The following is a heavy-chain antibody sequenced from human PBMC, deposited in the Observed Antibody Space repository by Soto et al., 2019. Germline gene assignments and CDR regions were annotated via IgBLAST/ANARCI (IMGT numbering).Heavy chain of an antibody. V-gene: IGHV5-51*01. CDR3: ARLPVPYRSRWYWDY. D-gene: IGHD6-13*01. CDR2: IYPRDSDT. J-gene: IGHJ4*02. CDR1: GYSFTSYW. Sequence: GESLKISCKGSGYSFTSYWIGWVRQMPGKGLEWMGIIYPRDSDTRYSPSFQGQVTISADKSISTAYLQWSSLKASDTSMYYCARLPVPYRSRWYWDYWCQGTLVTVS.